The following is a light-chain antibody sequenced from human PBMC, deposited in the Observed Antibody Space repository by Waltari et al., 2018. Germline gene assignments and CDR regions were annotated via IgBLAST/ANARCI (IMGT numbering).Light chain of an antibody. CDR3: SSYTSSSLWV. Sequence: QSALTQPASVSGSPGQSITISCTRTSRAVGGYNYVSGYQQPPGKAPNLMIYDVSNRPSGVSNRFSGSKSGNTASLTISGLQAEDEADYYCSSYTSSSLWVFGTGTKVTVL. V-gene: IGLV2-14*01. J-gene: IGLJ1*01. CDR1: SRAVGGYNY. CDR2: DVS.